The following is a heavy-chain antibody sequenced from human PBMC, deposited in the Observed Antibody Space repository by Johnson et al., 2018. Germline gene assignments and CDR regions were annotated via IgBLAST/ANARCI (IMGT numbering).Heavy chain of an antibody. D-gene: IGHD1-26*01. Sequence: QVQLVQSGGGVVQPGMSLRLSCAASGFKFSDYAMFWIRQPPGKGLEWVALIWSDGSDKYYADSVKGRFTISRDNSKNLFYLQLNSLRAEDTAVYYWAKARIPTDDDAFDIWGQGTMVTVSS. CDR3: AKARIPTDDDAFDI. V-gene: IGHV3-33*06. CDR1: GFKFSDYA. J-gene: IGHJ3*02. CDR2: IWSDGSDK.